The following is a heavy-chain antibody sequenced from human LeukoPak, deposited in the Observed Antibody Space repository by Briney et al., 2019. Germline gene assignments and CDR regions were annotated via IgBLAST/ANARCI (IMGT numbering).Heavy chain of an antibody. J-gene: IGHJ6*02. V-gene: IGHV4-59*01. CDR3: ARVKDFWSGYYQSWGMDV. Sequence: SETLYLTSTVSGGSISSYYWSWIRQPPGKGLEWIGYIYYSGSTNYNPSLKSRVTISVDTSKNQFSLKLSSVTAADTAVYYCARVKDFWSGYYQSWGMDVWGQGTTVTVSS. D-gene: IGHD3-3*01. CDR1: GGSISSYY. CDR2: IYYSGST.